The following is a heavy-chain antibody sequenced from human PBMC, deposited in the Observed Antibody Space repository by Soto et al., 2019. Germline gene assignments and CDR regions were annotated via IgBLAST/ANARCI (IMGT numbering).Heavy chain of an antibody. Sequence: ASVKVSCKASGYTFTSYDINWVRQATGQGLERMGWMNPNSGNTGYAQKFQGRVTMTRNTSISTAYMELSSLRSEDTAVSYCARALNMVGRGYYYNYLGVRGRGTTGTVS. D-gene: IGHD3-10*01. CDR1: GYTFTSYD. CDR3: ARALNMVGRGYYYNYLGV. J-gene: IGHJ6*03. V-gene: IGHV1-8*01. CDR2: MNPNSGNT.